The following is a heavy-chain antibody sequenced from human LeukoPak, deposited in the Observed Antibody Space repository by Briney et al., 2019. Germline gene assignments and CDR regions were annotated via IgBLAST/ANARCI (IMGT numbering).Heavy chain of an antibody. V-gene: IGHV4-34*01. CDR3: ARTSCFFDCSRFNQQNPYYFQY. Sequence: SEALSLTCAASGDSFIGYFWTWIRQAPGKGLEWIGDINHSGRTNYNPSLQRRVSISVDTSKNQFSLNVTSVTGADTAVYYFARTSCFFDCSRFNQQNPYYFQYWGQGVLVTVSS. CDR2: INHSGRT. CDR1: GDSFIGYF. J-gene: IGHJ4*02. D-gene: IGHD2-2*01.